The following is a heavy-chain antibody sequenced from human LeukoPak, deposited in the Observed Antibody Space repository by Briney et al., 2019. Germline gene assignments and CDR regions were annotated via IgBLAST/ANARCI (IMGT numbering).Heavy chain of an antibody. D-gene: IGHD3-10*02. CDR3: AELGITMIGGV. CDR1: GFTFGGSA. V-gene: IGHV3-73*01. CDR2: IRSKANSYAT. J-gene: IGHJ6*04. Sequence: GGSLRLSCAASGFTFGGSAMHWVRQASGKGLEWVGRIRSKANSYATAYTASVKGRFTISRDDSKNTAYLQMNSLRAEDTAVYYCAELGITMIGGVWGKGTTVTISS.